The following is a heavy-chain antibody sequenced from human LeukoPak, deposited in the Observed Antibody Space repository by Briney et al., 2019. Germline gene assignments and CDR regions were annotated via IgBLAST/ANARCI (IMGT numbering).Heavy chain of an antibody. V-gene: IGHV4-38-2*01. CDR3: TKTSGGGGHDS. CDR2: VYHSGT. J-gene: IGHJ2*01. D-gene: IGHD4-23*01. Sequence: SDTLSLTCSVSGYSIGTGNYWAWVRQPPGKGLEWIGCVYHSGTHYKSSLTSRATISMDTSANQFSLKLTSMTAADSAFYYCTKTSGGGGHDSWGRGTLVTVSS. CDR1: GYSIGTGNY.